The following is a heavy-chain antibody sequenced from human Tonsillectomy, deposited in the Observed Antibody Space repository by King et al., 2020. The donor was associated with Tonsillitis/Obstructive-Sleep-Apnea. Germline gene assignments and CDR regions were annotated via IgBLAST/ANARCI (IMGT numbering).Heavy chain of an antibody. J-gene: IGHJ3*02. Sequence: QLQESGPGLVKPSETLSLTCTVSAGSISSYYWSWIRQPPGKELEWIGYIDYHGSTNYNPSLKSRGIISVYTSKNQFPLELNSVTAADTAVYYCAREEPGRDAFDIWGLGTMVTVSS. V-gene: IGHV4-59*01. D-gene: IGHD1-26*01. CDR1: AGSISSYY. CDR3: AREEPGRDAFDI. CDR2: IDYHGST.